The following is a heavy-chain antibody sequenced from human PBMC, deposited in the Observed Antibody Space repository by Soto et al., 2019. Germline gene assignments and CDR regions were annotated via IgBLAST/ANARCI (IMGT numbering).Heavy chain of an antibody. CDR1: GFTVSSNH. Sequence: EVQLVESGGGLVQPGGSLRLSCAASGFTVSSNHISWVRQAPGKGLEWVSLIYSGGTIHYADSVMGRFTMSRDNSKNTLHLEMNSLRAEDTAVYYCARDPHVGVVNNAFDIWGQGTMVTVSS. V-gene: IGHV3-66*01. D-gene: IGHD3-3*01. CDR2: IYSGGTI. J-gene: IGHJ3*02. CDR3: ARDPHVGVVNNAFDI.